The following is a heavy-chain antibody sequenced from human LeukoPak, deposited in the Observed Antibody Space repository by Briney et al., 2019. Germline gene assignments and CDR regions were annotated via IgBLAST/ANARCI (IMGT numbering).Heavy chain of an antibody. D-gene: IGHD6-19*01. Sequence: GGSLSLSCGASGFSFSGYWMHWVRQAPGKGLMWVSRVNNDGSSTTYADSVEGRFTISRDNARNTLYLQMNSLRAEDTAVYYCARSSYPYYFDYWGQGTLVTVSS. CDR1: GFSFSGYW. CDR2: VNNDGSST. CDR3: ARSSYPYYFDY. J-gene: IGHJ4*02. V-gene: IGHV3-74*01.